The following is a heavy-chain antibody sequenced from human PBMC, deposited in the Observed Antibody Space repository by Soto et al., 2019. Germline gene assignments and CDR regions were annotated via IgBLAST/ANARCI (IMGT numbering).Heavy chain of an antibody. D-gene: IGHD1-26*01. V-gene: IGHV1-69*13. CDR1: GGTFSSYA. CDR2: IIPIFGTA. Sequence: SVKVSCKASGGTFSSYAISWVRQAPGQGLEWMGGIIPIFGTANYTQKFQGRVTITADESTSTAYMELSSLRSEDTAVYYCASPPPYSGSYYSYYYGMDVWGQGTTVTVSS. J-gene: IGHJ6*02. CDR3: ASPPPYSGSYYSYYYGMDV.